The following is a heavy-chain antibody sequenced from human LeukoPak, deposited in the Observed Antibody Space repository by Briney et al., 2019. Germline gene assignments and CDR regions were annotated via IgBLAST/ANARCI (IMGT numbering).Heavy chain of an antibody. J-gene: IGHJ4*02. D-gene: IGHD3-16*01. V-gene: IGHV3-48*01. CDR1: GFTFSHYS. CDR2: ISSSSVTI. Sequence: GGSLRLSCAASGFTFSHYSVNWVRQAPGKGLEWVSYISSSSVTIYYADSVKGRFTFSRDNAGNSLYLQMNSLRVEDTAVYYCARSMIMFGGAIGYWGQGTQVTVSS. CDR3: ARSMIMFGGAIGY.